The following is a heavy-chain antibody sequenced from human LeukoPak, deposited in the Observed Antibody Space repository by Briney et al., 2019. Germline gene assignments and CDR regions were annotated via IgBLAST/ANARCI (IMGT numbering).Heavy chain of an antibody. V-gene: IGHV3-7*01. CDR3: ARSEWSAFHL. D-gene: IGHD3-3*01. Sequence: PGGSLGLSCAASGFTLSSYWMSWVRQAPGKGLEWVANIKQDGSEKYYVDSVKGRFTISRDNAKNSLYLQMNSLRAEDTAMYYCARSEWSAFHLWGQGTMVIVSS. CDR1: GFTLSSYW. CDR2: IKQDGSEK. J-gene: IGHJ3*01.